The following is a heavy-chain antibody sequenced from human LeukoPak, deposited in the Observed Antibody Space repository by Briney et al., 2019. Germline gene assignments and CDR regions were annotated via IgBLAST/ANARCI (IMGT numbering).Heavy chain of an antibody. CDR3: ARDWSVGGRRDGYNFFDY. D-gene: IGHD5-24*01. J-gene: IGHJ4*02. Sequence: GGSLRLSCAASGFTFSSYSMNWVRQAPGKGLEWVSSISSSSSYIYYADSVKGRFTISRDNAMNSLYLQMNSLRAEDTAVYYCARDWSVGGRRDGYNFFDYWGQGTLVTVSS. CDR2: ISSSSSYI. V-gene: IGHV3-21*01. CDR1: GFTFSSYS.